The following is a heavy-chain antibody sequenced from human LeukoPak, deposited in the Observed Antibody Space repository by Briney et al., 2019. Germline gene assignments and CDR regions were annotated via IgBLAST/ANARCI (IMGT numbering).Heavy chain of an antibody. CDR2: ISGSGGST. CDR1: GFTFSNYA. Sequence: GGSLRLSCAASGFTFSNYAMNWVRQAPGKGLEWVSAISGSGGSTYYADSVKGRFTISRDNSKNTLYLQMNSLRAEDTAVYYCASSSGWWRPYDYWGQGTLVTVSS. CDR3: ASSSGWWRPYDY. J-gene: IGHJ4*02. V-gene: IGHV3-23*01. D-gene: IGHD6-19*01.